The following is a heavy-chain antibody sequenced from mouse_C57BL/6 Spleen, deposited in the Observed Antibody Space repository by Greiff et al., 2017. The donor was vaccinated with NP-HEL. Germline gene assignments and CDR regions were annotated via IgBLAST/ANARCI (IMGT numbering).Heavy chain of an antibody. CDR1: GYSFTGYY. D-gene: IGHD2-4*01. J-gene: IGHJ4*01. V-gene: IGHV1-42*01. CDR2: INPSTGGT. CDR3: ARGGLRQDYAMDY. Sequence: VQLKQSGPELVKPGASVKISCKASGYSFTGYYMNWVKQSPEKSLEWIGEINPSTGGTTYNQKFKAKATLTVDKSSSTAYMQLKSLTSEDSAVYYCARGGLRQDYAMDYWGQGTSVTVSS.